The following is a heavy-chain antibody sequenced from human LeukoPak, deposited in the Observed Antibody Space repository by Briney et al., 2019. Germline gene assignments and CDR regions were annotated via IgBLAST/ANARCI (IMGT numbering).Heavy chain of an antibody. CDR1: GLTFSTYS. J-gene: IGHJ4*02. CDR3: AKDVAPDSGWDLDY. V-gene: IGHV3-23*01. Sequence: AGGSLRLSCAVSGLTFSTYSMTWVRQGPGKGLEWVSSIYNSGAKIFYADSVKGRFTISRDNSKNMLYLQMNSLRVEDTAVYYCAKDVAPDSGWDLDYWGQETLVTVSS. CDR2: IYNSGAKI. D-gene: IGHD6-19*01.